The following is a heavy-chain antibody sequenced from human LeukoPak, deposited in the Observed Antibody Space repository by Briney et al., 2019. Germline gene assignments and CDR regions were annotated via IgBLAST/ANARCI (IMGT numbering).Heavy chain of an antibody. CDR1: GGSFSGYY. D-gene: IGHD2-15*01. V-gene: IGHV4-34*01. CDR3: ARRGPRYCSGGSCRPDRFDY. CDR2: INPSGCT. Sequence: SETLSLTCAVYGGSFSGYYWSWIRQPPGKGLEWIGEINPSGCTNYNPSLKSRVTISVDTSKNQFSLKLSSVTAADTAVYYCARRGPRYCSGGSCRPDRFDYWGQGTLVTVSS. J-gene: IGHJ4*02.